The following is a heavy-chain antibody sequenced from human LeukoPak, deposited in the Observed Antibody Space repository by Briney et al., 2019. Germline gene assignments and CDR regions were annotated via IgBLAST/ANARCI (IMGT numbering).Heavy chain of an antibody. CDR2: INPNSGGT. Sequence: GASVKVSCKASGYTFTGYYMHWVRQAPGQGLEWMGWINPNSGGTNYAQKFQGRVTMTRDTSISTAYMELSRLRSDDTAVYYCAREAGSYCSSTSCYVDYWGQGTLVTVSS. J-gene: IGHJ4*02. CDR3: AREAGSYCSSTSCYVDY. V-gene: IGHV1-2*02. D-gene: IGHD2-2*01. CDR1: GYTFTGYY.